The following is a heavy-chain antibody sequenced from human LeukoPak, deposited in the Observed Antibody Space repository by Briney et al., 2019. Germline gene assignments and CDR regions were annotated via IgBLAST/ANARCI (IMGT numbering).Heavy chain of an antibody. CDR3: ARGSSLRYFDWLLQAPDY. J-gene: IGHJ4*02. CDR2: INHSGGT. CDR1: GGSFSGYY. V-gene: IGHV4-34*01. D-gene: IGHD3-9*01. Sequence: PSETLSLTCAVYGGSFSGYYWSWIRQPPGKGLERIGEINHSGGTNYNPSLKSRVTISVDTSKNQFSLKLSSVTAADTAVYYCARGSSLRYFDWLLQAPDYWGQGTLVTVSS.